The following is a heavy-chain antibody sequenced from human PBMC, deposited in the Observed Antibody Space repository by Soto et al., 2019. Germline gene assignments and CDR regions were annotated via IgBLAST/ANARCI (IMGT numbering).Heavy chain of an antibody. Sequence: ETMSPTSAVSGPSISSGYYWGWIRPPPGKGLGLIGSFYHSGSTYYNPSLKSRVTISVDTSKNQVSRKLSSVTAADTAVYYCARGEYYGSGNYFDYWGQGTLVTVSS. CDR1: GPSISSGYY. D-gene: IGHD3-10*01. V-gene: IGHV4-38-2*01. J-gene: IGHJ4*02. CDR2: FYHSGST. CDR3: ARGEYYGSGNYFDY.